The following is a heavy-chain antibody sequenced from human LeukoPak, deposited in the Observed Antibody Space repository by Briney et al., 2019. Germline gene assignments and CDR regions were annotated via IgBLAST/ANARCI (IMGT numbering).Heavy chain of an antibody. CDR1: GGTFSSYA. J-gene: IGHJ6*02. V-gene: IGHV1-69*01. CDR3: ARDLSGDYDSSGYPETIYGMDV. Sequence: SVKVSCKASGGTFSSYAISWVRQAPGQGLEWMGGIIPIFGTANYAQKFQGRVTITADESTSAAYMELSSLRSEDMAVYYCARDLSGDYDSSGYPETIYGMDVWGQGTTVTVSS. CDR2: IIPIFGTA. D-gene: IGHD3-22*01.